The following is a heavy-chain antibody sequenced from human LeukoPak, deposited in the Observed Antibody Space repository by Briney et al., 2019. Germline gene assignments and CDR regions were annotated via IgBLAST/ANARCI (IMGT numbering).Heavy chain of an antibody. V-gene: IGHV4-34*01. CDR1: GGSFSGYY. CDR2: INHSGST. D-gene: IGHD2-21*02. J-gene: IGHJ3*02. Sequence: PSETLSLTCAVYGGSFSGYYWSWIRQPPGKGLEWIGEINHSGSTNYNPSLKSRVTISVDTSKNQFSLKLSSVTAADTAVYYCASSGRVVTASRASFGIWGQGTMVTVSS. CDR3: ASSGRVVTASRASFGI.